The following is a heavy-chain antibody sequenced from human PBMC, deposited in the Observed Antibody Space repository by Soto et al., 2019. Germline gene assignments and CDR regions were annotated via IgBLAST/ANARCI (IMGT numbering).Heavy chain of an antibody. V-gene: IGHV1-18*01. D-gene: IGHD3-10*01. J-gene: IGHJ5*02. CDR1: GYTFTNHG. CDR2: ISAYNGNT. Sequence: ASVKVSFKASGYTFTNHGISWVRQAPGQGLEWMGWISAYNGNTKYAQKLQGRVTMTTDTSTSTAYMELRSLRSDDTAVYYCARGVGSGSYYNQYNWFDPWGQGTLVTVSS. CDR3: ARGVGSGSYYNQYNWFDP.